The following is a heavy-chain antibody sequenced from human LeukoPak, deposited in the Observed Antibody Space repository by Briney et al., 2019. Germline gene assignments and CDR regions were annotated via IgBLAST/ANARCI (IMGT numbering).Heavy chain of an antibody. CDR2: IYHSGST. J-gene: IGHJ4*02. D-gene: IGHD3-16*01. Sequence: SETLSLTCTVSGYSISSGYYWGWIRQPPGKGLEWIGSIYHSGSTYYNPSLKSRVTISVDTSKNQFSLKLSSVTAADTAVYYCARSPYAYYFDYWGQGTLVTVSS. V-gene: IGHV4-38-2*02. CDR1: GYSISSGYY. CDR3: ARSPYAYYFDY.